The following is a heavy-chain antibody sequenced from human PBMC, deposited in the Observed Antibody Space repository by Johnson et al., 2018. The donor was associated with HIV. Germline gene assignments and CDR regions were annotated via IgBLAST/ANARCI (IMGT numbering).Heavy chain of an antibody. Sequence: VQLVESGGGVVQPGRSLRLSCAASGFSFDSHAINWVRQAPGKGLQWVSAISYSGSSTYYADSVKGRFTISRDNSKNTLYLQMNSLRAEDTAVYYCAKGGSGTTRIRAQKGAFDIWGQGTMVTVSS. V-gene: IGHV3-23*04. D-gene: IGHD6-19*01. CDR1: GFSFDSHA. CDR2: ISYSGSST. CDR3: AKGGSGTTRIRAQKGAFDI. J-gene: IGHJ3*02.